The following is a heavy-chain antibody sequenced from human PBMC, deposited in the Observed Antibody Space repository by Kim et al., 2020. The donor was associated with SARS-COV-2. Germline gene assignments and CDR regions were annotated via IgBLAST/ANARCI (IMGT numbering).Heavy chain of an antibody. J-gene: IGHJ4*02. V-gene: IGHV4-4*02. Sequence: SETLSLTCAVSGGSISSSNWRSWVRQPPGKGLEWIGEIYHSGSTNYKPSLKSRVTISVDKSKNQFSLKLSSVTAADTAVYYCARDLEYSYGFDYWGQGTLGTVSS. CDR1: GGSISSSNW. D-gene: IGHD5-18*01. CDR3: ARDLEYSYGFDY. CDR2: IYHSGST.